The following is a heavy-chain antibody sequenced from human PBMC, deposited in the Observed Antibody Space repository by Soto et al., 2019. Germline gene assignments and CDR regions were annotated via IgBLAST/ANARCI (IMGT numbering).Heavy chain of an antibody. J-gene: IGHJ6*02. CDR1: GYTFTSYD. V-gene: IGHV1-8*01. CDR2: MTPNSGNT. Sequence: QVQLVQSGAEVKKPGASVKVSCKASGYTFTSYDINWVRQATGQGLEWKGWMTPNSGNTGYAQKFQGRVPMTRNASISTAYMELSSLRSDDTAVYYCASEKTSYGMDVWGQGTTVTVSS. CDR3: ASEKTSYGMDV.